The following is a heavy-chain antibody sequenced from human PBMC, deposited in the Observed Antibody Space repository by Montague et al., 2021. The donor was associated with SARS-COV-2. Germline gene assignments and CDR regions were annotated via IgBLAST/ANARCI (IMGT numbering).Heavy chain of an antibody. CDR1: GTSFSCYY. Sequence: SETLSLTCAVHGTSFSCYYWNWIRQPPGKGLEWIGEINHGGSTKYIPSLKSRLTISADTSKNQFSLKLTSVAAADTAVYYCARLRDGVVPSPILGVGPYYSYCDMEVWGRGTKVTVSS. V-gene: IGHV4-34*01. J-gene: IGHJ6*03. D-gene: IGHD3-10*01. CDR2: INHGGST. CDR3: ARLRDGVVPSPILGVGPYYSYCDMEV.